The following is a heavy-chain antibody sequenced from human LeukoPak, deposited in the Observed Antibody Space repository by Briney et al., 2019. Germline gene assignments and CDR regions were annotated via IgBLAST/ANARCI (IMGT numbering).Heavy chain of an antibody. V-gene: IGHV4-59*08. D-gene: IGHD3-22*01. CDR1: GGSISSYY. CDR2: IYYSGTT. Sequence: SETLSLTCTVSGGSISSYYWSWIRQPPGKGLEWIGYIYYSGTTNYNPSLKSRVTISVDTSKNQFSLKLSSVTAADTAVYYCARGLYDSSGYYSQLFDYWGQGTLVTVSS. J-gene: IGHJ4*02. CDR3: ARGLYDSSGYYSQLFDY.